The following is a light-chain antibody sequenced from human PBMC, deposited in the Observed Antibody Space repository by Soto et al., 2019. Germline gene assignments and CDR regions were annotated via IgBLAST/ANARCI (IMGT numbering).Light chain of an antibody. J-gene: IGLJ1*01. V-gene: IGLV2-11*01. CDR3: CSYAGTYAYV. Sequence: QSALTQPRSVSGSPGQSVTISCTGTSSDVGGCNYVSWYQQHPGKDPKLMIYDVSERPSGVPDRFSGSKSGNTASLTISGLQVDDEADYYCCSYAGTYAYVFGTGTKVTVL. CDR1: SSDVGGCNY. CDR2: DVS.